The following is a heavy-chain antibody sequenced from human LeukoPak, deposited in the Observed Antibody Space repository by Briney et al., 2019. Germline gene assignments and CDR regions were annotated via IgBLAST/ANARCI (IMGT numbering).Heavy chain of an antibody. D-gene: IGHD6-19*01. Sequence: GGSLRLSCAASGFTCSNTWMGWVRQAPGKGLEWIGRITSKTAGGTTDYAAPVKGRFTISRDDSKNTLYLQMNSLKTEDTAVYYCTATFLRIDHDGQWLVPDYYYYGMDVWGQGTTVTVSS. J-gene: IGHJ6*02. CDR3: TATFLRIDHDGQWLVPDYYYYGMDV. CDR2: ITSKTAGGTT. CDR1: GFTCSNTW. V-gene: IGHV3-15*01.